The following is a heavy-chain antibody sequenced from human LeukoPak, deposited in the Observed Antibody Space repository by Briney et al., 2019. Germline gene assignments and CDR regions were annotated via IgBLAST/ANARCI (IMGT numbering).Heavy chain of an antibody. CDR3: AVIPNGGSWLFSEDYYYYGMDV. D-gene: IGHD3-22*01. CDR1: GYTFTGYY. CDR2: INPNSGGT. V-gene: IGHV1-2*06. Sequence: ASVKVSCKASGYTFTGYYMHWVRQAPGQGLEWMGRINPNSGGTNYAQKFQGRVTMTRDTSISTAYMELSRLRSDDTAVYYCAVIPNGGSWLFSEDYYYYGMDVWGQGTTVTVSS. J-gene: IGHJ6*02.